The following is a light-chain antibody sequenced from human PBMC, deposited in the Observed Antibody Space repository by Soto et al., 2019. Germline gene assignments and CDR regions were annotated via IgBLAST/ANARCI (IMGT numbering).Light chain of an antibody. CDR2: LGS. J-gene: IGKJ4*01. V-gene: IGKV2-28*01. Sequence: DIVMTQSPLSLPVTPGEPASISCRSSQSLQHSNGYNCLDWYLQKPGQSPQLLIYLGSNRASGVPDGCSGSGSGTDFTLKISRVEAEDVGVYYCMQSLQTPLTFGGGTKVEIK. CDR1: QSLQHSNGYNC. CDR3: MQSLQTPLT.